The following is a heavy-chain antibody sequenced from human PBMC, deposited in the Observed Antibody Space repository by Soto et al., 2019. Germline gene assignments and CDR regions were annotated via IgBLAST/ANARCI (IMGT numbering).Heavy chain of an antibody. Sequence: GESLKISCAASGYSFSNHWIGWVRQMPGKGLEWVGIIYPGDSNTRYSPSFQGQVTISASNSVNTAYLQWSTLKPSDSAMYYCATRVHVDYPGNHYYPLAVWGQGTTVTVSS. D-gene: IGHD3-16*01. J-gene: IGHJ6*02. V-gene: IGHV5-51*01. CDR2: IYPGDSNT. CDR1: GYSFSNHW. CDR3: ATRVHVDYPGNHYYPLAV.